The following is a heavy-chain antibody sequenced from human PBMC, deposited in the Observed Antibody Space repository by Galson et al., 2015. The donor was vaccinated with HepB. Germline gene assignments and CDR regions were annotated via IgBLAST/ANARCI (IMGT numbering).Heavy chain of an antibody. J-gene: IGHJ5*02. CDR1: GYTFTSYY. V-gene: IGHV1-46*01. CDR2: INPSGGST. CDR3: ARDLTTPAGSYNWFDP. Sequence: SVKVSCKASGYTFTSYYMHWVRQAPGQGLEWMGIINPSGGSTSYAQKFQGRVTMTRDTSTSTVYMELSSLRSEDTAVYYCARDLTTPAGSYNWFDPWGQGTLVTVSS. D-gene: IGHD4-11*01.